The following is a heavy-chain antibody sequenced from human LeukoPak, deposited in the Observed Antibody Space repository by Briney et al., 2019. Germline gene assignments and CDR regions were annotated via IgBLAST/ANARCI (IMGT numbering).Heavy chain of an antibody. Sequence: GGSLRLSCAASGLTFSIYAMSWVRQAPGKGLEWVSTISGSGDSTYYADSVKGRVTISRDNSKNTLYLQMNSLRAEDTAVYYCARDKTASRARRGVITPFDYWGQGTLVTVSS. D-gene: IGHD3-10*01. CDR2: ISGSGDST. J-gene: IGHJ4*02. CDR1: GLTFSIYA. V-gene: IGHV3-23*01. CDR3: ARDKTASRARRGVITPFDY.